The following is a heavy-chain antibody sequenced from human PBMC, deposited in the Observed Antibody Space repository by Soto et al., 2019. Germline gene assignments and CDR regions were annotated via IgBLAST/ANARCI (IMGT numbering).Heavy chain of an antibody. Sequence: GGSLRLSCAASGFSFSDFWISWVRQAPGKGLEWVATIKQDGSETYYGDSVRGRFTISRDNAKNSLYLQMSSLRAEDSALYCWVRESPPRYRGTFPPYWGQGT. CDR1: GFSFSDFW. CDR2: IKQDGSET. V-gene: IGHV3-7*01. D-gene: IGHD1-26*01. CDR3: VRESPPRYRGTFPPY. J-gene: IGHJ4*02.